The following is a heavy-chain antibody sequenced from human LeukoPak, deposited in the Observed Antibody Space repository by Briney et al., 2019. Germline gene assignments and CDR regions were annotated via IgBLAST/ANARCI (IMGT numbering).Heavy chain of an antibody. Sequence: SETLSLTCAVYGGSFSGYYWSWIRQPPGKGLEWIGEINHSGSTNYNPSLKSRVTISVDTSKNQFSLKLSSVTAADTAVYYCASSGVRSTSPFDYWGQGTLVTVSS. V-gene: IGHV4-34*01. CDR2: INHSGST. CDR1: GGSFSGYY. D-gene: IGHD2-2*01. CDR3: ASSGVRSTSPFDY. J-gene: IGHJ4*02.